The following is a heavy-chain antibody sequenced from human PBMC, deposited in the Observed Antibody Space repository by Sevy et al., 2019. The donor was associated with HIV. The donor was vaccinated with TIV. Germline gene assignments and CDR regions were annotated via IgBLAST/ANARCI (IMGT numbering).Heavy chain of an antibody. CDR2: IKQDGSEK. CDR3: ARVDSSGYYPAFDI. CDR1: GFTFSSYW. V-gene: IGHV3-7*01. Sequence: GGSLRLSCAASGFTFSSYWMSWVRQAPGKGLEWVANIKQDGSEKYYVDSVKGRFTISRDNAKNSRYLQMNSLRAEDTAVYYCARVDSSGYYPAFDIWGQGTMVTVSS. D-gene: IGHD3-22*01. J-gene: IGHJ3*02.